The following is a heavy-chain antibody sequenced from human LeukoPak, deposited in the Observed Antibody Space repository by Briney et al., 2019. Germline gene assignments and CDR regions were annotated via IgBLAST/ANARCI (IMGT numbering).Heavy chain of an antibody. CDR3: ARAGRPYDGLDY. J-gene: IGHJ4*02. CDR2: IYYSGST. D-gene: IGHD3-16*01. V-gene: IGHV4-59*01. Sequence: PSETLSLTCTVSGGSISSYYWSWIRPPPGKGLECIGYIYYSGSTNYNPSLKSRVTISVDTSKNQFSLKLSSVTAADTAVYYCARAGRPYDGLDYWGQGTLVTVSS. CDR1: GGSISSYY.